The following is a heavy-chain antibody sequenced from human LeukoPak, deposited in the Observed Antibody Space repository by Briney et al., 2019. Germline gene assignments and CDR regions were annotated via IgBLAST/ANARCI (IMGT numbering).Heavy chain of an antibody. V-gene: IGHV1-18*01. CDR2: ISAYNGNT. CDR3: ARGSGTLLAEYFQH. D-gene: IGHD1-26*01. J-gene: IGHJ1*01. Sequence: ASVKVSCKASGYTFTSYGISWVRQAPGQGLEWMGWISAYNGNTNYAQKLQGRVTLTTDTSTSTAYMELRSLRSDDTAVYYCARGSGTLLAEYFQHWGQGTLVTVSS. CDR1: GYTFTSYG.